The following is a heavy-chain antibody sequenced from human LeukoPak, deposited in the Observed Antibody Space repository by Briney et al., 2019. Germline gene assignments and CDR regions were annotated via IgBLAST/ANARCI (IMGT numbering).Heavy chain of an antibody. Sequence: PGGSLRLSCAVSGFTVSDYYMSWVRQAPGKGLEWVSVIYSGGKTYYADSVKGRFTISRDDSKNTLHLQMNSLRAEDTAVYYCAKEDYGDPYWYFDLWGRGTLVTVSS. CDR2: IYSGGKT. J-gene: IGHJ2*01. V-gene: IGHV3-53*01. CDR3: AKEDYGDPYWYFDL. D-gene: IGHD4-17*01. CDR1: GFTVSDYY.